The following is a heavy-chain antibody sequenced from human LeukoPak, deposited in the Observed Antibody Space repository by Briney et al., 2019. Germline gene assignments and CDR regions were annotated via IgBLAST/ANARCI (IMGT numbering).Heavy chain of an antibody. J-gene: IGHJ4*02. D-gene: IGHD1-26*01. V-gene: IGHV3-11*01. CDR2: ISSSGSTI. CDR3: ARDRRSKVGALDY. CDR1: GFTFSDYY. Sequence: GSLILSCAASGFTFSDYYMSWIRQAPGKGLEWVSYISSSGSTIYYADSVKGRFTISRDNAKNSLYLQMNSLRAEDTAVYYCARDRRSKVGALDYWGQGTLVTVSS.